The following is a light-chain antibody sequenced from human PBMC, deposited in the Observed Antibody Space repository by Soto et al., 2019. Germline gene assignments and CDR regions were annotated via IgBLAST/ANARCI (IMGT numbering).Light chain of an antibody. CDR2: GAS. Sequence: EIVLTQSPGTLSLSPGERATLSCRASQSVRSSYLAWYQQKPGQAPRLLIYGASSRAACIPDRFSGSGSGTDFTLTISRLEPEEFAVYYCQQHCSSWTFGQGTKVEIK. J-gene: IGKJ1*01. CDR1: QSVRSSY. V-gene: IGKV3-20*01. CDR3: QQHCSSWT.